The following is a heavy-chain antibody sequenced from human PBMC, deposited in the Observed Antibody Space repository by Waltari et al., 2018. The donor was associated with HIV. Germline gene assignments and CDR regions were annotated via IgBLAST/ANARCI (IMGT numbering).Heavy chain of an antibody. V-gene: IGHV3-21*01. Sequence: EVQLVESGGGLVKPGGSLRLSCAASGFTFSSYSMNWVRQAPGKGLEWVSSISSSSSYIYYADSVKGRFTISRDNAKNSLYLQMNSLRAEDTAVYYCARDSNLAVAGSFDYWGQGTLVTVSS. J-gene: IGHJ4*02. D-gene: IGHD6-19*01. CDR3: ARDSNLAVAGSFDY. CDR1: GFTFSSYS. CDR2: ISSSSSYI.